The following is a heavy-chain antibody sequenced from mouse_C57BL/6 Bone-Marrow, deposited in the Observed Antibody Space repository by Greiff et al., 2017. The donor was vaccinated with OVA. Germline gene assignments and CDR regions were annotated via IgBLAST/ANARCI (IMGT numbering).Heavy chain of an antibody. D-gene: IGHD1-1*01. J-gene: IGHJ2*01. Sequence: QVQLQQSGAELVRPGASVTLSCKASGYTFTDYEMHWVKQTPVHGLEWIGAIDPETGGTAYNQKFKGKAILTADKSTSTAYMELRSLTSEGSAVYYYTNPRNYGSSHDYWGQGTTLTVSS. CDR2: IDPETGGT. CDR1: GYTFTDYE. V-gene: IGHV1-15*01. CDR3: TNPRNYGSSHDY.